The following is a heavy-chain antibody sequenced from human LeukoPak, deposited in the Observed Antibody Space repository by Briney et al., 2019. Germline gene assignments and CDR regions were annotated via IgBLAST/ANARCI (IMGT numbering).Heavy chain of an antibody. D-gene: IGHD5-24*01. CDR3: ARDWPRDGYHEIFEY. Sequence: GGSLRLSCAASGFTFSSYGMNWVRQAPGKGLEWVSYISSSSRTTYYADSVKGRFTISRDNAKKSLYLQMNSLRDEDTAVYYCARDWPRDGYHEIFEYWGQGTLVTVSS. CDR2: ISSSSRTT. V-gene: IGHV3-48*02. CDR1: GFTFSSYG. J-gene: IGHJ4*02.